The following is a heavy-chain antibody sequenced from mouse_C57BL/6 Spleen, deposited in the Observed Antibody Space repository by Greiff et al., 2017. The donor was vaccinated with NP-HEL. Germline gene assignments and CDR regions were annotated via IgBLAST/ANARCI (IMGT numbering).Heavy chain of an antibody. J-gene: IGHJ3*01. CDR1: GYTFTSYW. CDR2: IYPSDSET. D-gene: IGHD1-1*01. Sequence: VQLQQSGAELVRPGSSVKLSCKASGYTFTSYWMDWVKQRPGQGLEWIGNIYPSDSETHYNQKFKDKATLTVDKSSSTAYMQLSSLTSEDSAVYYCARENDYGSSLYSLAYWGQGTLVTVSA. CDR3: ARENDYGSSLYSLAY. V-gene: IGHV1-61*01.